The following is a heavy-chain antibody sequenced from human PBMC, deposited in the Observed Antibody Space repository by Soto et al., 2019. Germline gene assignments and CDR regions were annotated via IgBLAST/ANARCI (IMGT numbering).Heavy chain of an antibody. Sequence: QVQLQHWGAGLLKPSETLSLTCAVYGGSFKYYYWSRIRQPPGKGLEWLGEINHRGTTNYNPSLKSRVTILVDTAKNQFSLKVSSVTAADTALYYCARAISTGGSYGMDVWGQGITVTVSS. V-gene: IGHV4-34*01. CDR3: ARAISTGGSYGMDV. CDR1: GGSFKYYY. CDR2: INHRGTT. J-gene: IGHJ6*02. D-gene: IGHD3-16*01.